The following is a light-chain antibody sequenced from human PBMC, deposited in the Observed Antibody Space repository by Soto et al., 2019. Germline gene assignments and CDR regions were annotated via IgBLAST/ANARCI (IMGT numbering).Light chain of an antibody. CDR1: QRVLNRYKRREF. J-gene: IGKJ1*01. V-gene: IGKV4-1*01. CDR2: GAC. CDR3: WQYDWTIPWT. Sequence: DIVLTQSTDSLVLSLGEKATMNCKSSQRVLNRYKRREFLAWYQQKPGQPPRLLIHGACTREGGVADRCSGSGGTADFTLISSIQQGEVVVYYCWQYDWTIPWTFGQGTKV.